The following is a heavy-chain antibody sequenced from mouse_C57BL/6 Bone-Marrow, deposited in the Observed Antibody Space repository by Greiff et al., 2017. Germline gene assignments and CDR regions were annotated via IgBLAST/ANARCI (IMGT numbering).Heavy chain of an antibody. J-gene: IGHJ4*01. CDR3: ARLGVGAMDY. D-gene: IGHD3-1*01. CDR2: ISNLAYSI. Sequence: EVKLMESWGGLVQPGGSLKLSCAASGFTFSDYGMAWVRQAPRKGPEWVAFISNLAYSIYYADTVTGRFTISRENAKNTLYLEMSSLRSEDTAMYYCARLGVGAMDYWGQGTSVTVSS. CDR1: GFTFSDYG. V-gene: IGHV5-15*01.